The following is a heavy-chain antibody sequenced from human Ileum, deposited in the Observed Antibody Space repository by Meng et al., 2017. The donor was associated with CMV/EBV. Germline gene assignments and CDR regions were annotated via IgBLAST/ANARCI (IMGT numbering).Heavy chain of an antibody. Sequence: QRQLQEPGPRLVRPSETLSLTCTVSGDSMRRYYWSWIRQSPGKALEWIGYIYYSGNAVYNPSFKSRVTISVDTSKSQFYLKVNSVTAADTAVYYCARDGYFDSGTYPFDHWGQGTLVTVSS. CDR2: IYYSGNA. V-gene: IGHV4-59*01. CDR1: GDSMRRYY. D-gene: IGHD3-10*01. J-gene: IGHJ4*02. CDR3: ARDGYFDSGTYPFDH.